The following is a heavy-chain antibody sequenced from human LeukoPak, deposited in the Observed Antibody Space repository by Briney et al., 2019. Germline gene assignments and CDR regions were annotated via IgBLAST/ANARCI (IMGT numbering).Heavy chain of an antibody. CDR1: GFTFSSYS. V-gene: IGHV3-48*01. CDR3: ARAVQLLFDY. J-gene: IGHJ4*02. Sequence: GGSLRLSCAASGFTFSSYSMNWVRQAPGKGLEWVSYISSSSSTIYYADSVKGRFTISRDDAKNSLYLQMNSLRAEDTAVYYCARAVQLLFDYWGQGTLVTVPS. CDR2: ISSSSSTI. D-gene: IGHD5-18*01.